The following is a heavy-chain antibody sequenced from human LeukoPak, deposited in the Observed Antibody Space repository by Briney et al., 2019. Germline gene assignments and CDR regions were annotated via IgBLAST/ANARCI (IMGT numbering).Heavy chain of an antibody. D-gene: IGHD6-6*01. CDR2: IKQDGSEK. V-gene: IGHV3-7*01. CDR1: GFTVSSNY. CDR3: ARERVYGVAARLRDYYYYMDV. J-gene: IGHJ6*03. Sequence: QPGGSLRLSCAASGFTVSSNYMSWVRQAPGKELEWVANIKQDGSEKYYVDSVKGRFTISRDNAKNSLYLQMNSLRAEDTAVYYCARERVYGVAARLRDYYYYMDVWGKGTTVTVSS.